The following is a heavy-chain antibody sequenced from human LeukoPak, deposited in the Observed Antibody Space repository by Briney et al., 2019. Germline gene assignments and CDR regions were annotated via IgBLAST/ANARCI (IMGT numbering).Heavy chain of an antibody. CDR1: GFTFSSYW. J-gene: IGHJ5*02. Sequence: TGGSLRLSCAASGFTFSSYWMSWVRQAPGKWLEWVANIKQDGSEKYYVDSVKGRFTISRDNAKNSLYLQMNSLRAEDTAVYYCARVWDYYDMWFDPWGQGTLVTVSS. V-gene: IGHV3-7*01. D-gene: IGHD3-22*01. CDR2: IKQDGSEK. CDR3: ARVWDYYDMWFDP.